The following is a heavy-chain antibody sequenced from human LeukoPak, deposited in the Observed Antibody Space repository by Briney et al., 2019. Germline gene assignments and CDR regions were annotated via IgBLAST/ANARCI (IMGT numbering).Heavy chain of an antibody. V-gene: IGHV1-18*01. D-gene: IGHD2-2*01. CDR2: ISAYNGNT. CDR3: ARDPGVVPAAQGRGYYYYGMDV. CDR1: GYTFTKYG. J-gene: IGHJ6*02. Sequence: ASVKVSCKTSGYTFTKYGISWVRQAPGQGLEWMGWISAYNGNTNYAQKLQGRVTMTTDTSASTAYMELRSLRSDDTAVYYCARDPGVVPAAQGRGYYYYGMDVWGQGTTVTVSS.